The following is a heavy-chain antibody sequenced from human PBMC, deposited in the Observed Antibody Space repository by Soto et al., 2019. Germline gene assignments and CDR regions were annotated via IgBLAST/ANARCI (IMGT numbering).Heavy chain of an antibody. D-gene: IGHD3-10*01. CDR3: AKEGSPPLFQH. CDR2: IYYSGST. Sequence: SETLSLTCTVSGGSISSYYWSWIRQPPGKGLEWIGYIYYSGSTNYNPSLKSRVTISVDTSKNQFSLKLSPVTAADTAVYYCAKEGSPPLFQHWGQGTLVTVSS. V-gene: IGHV4-59*08. J-gene: IGHJ4*02. CDR1: GGSISSYY.